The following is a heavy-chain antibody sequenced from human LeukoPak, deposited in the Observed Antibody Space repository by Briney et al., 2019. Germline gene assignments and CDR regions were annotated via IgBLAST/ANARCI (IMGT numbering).Heavy chain of an antibody. D-gene: IGHD1-26*01. V-gene: IGHV1-18*04. CDR3: ARDKASGSYSGHFQH. CDR2: ISAYNGNT. CDR1: GYTFTGYY. Sequence: ASVKVSCKASGYTFTGYYMHWVRQAPGQGLEWMGWISAYNGNTNYAQKLQGRVTMTTDTSTSTAYMELRSLRSDDTAVYYCARDKASGSYSGHFQHWGQGTLVTVSS. J-gene: IGHJ1*01.